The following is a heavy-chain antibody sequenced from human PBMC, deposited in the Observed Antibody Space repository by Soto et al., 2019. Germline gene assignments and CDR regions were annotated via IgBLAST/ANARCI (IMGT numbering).Heavy chain of an antibody. CDR1: GFTFSSYW. Sequence: LSLTCAASGFTFSSYWMSWVRQAPGKGLEWVTNIKQDGSEKYYVDSVKGRFTISRDNAKNSLYLQMNSLRAEDTAVYYCASFDYYDSSGYYYWGQGSLVTVSS. CDR2: IKQDGSEK. CDR3: ASFDYYDSSGYYY. D-gene: IGHD3-22*01. V-gene: IGHV3-7*01. J-gene: IGHJ4*02.